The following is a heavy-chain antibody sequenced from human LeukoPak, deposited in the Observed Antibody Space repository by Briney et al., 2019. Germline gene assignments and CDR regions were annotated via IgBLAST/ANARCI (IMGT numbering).Heavy chain of an antibody. CDR1: GGSISSYY. CDR2: IYYSGST. CDR3: AREGITMVRGVTNNWFDP. D-gene: IGHD3-10*01. V-gene: IGHV4-59*01. J-gene: IGHJ5*02. Sequence: SETLSLTCTVSGGSISSYYWSWIRQPPGKGLEGIGYIYYSGSTNYNPSLKSRGTISVDTSKNQFSLKLSSVTAADTAVYYCAREGITMVRGVTNNWFDPWGQGTLVTVSS.